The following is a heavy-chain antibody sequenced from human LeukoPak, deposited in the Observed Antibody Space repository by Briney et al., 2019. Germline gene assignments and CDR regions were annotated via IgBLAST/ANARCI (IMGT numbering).Heavy chain of an antibody. J-gene: IGHJ3*02. V-gene: IGHV3-7*03. CDR2: IKQDGSEK. D-gene: IGHD5-24*01. CDR3: ARDDNRGHDAFDI. CDR1: GFTFSSYW. Sequence: GSLRLSCEASGFTFSSYWMSWVRQAPGKGLEWVANIKQDGSEKYYVDSVKGRFTISRDNAKNSLYLQMNSLRAEDTAVYYCARDDNRGHDAFDIWGQGTMVTVSS.